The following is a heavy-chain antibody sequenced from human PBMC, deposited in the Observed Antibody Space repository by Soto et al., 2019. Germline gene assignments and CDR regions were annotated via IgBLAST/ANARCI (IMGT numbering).Heavy chain of an antibody. CDR2: IYYSGST. CDR1: GGSISSGGYY. J-gene: IGHJ1*01. Sequence: SETLSLTCTVSGGSISSGGYYWSWIRQHPGKGLEWIGYIYYSGSTYYNPSLKSRVTISVDTSKNQFSLKLSSVTAADTAVYYCARGAWGVTEYFQHWGQGTLVTVSS. V-gene: IGHV4-31*03. CDR3: ARGAWGVTEYFQH. D-gene: IGHD2-21*02.